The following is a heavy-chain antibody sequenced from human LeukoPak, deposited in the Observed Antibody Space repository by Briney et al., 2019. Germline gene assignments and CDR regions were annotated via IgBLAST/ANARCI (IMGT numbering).Heavy chain of an antibody. D-gene: IGHD6-13*01. V-gene: IGHV3-15*01. CDR2: IKSKTDGGTT. Sequence: PGGSLRLSCAASGFTFSNAWMSWVRQAPGKGLEWVGCIKSKTDGGTTDYAAPVKGRFTISRDDSKNTLYLQMNSLKTEDTAVYYCTTVSIAAAGTHYYYGMDVWGQGTTVTVSS. CDR3: TTVSIAAAGTHYYYGMDV. J-gene: IGHJ6*02. CDR1: GFTFSNAW.